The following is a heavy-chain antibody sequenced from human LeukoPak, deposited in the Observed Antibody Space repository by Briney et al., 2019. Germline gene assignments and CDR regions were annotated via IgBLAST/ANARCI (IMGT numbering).Heavy chain of an antibody. V-gene: IGHV4-59*01. Sequence: SETLSLTCTVSGGSISSYYWSWIRQPPGKGLEWIGYIYYSGSTNYNPSLKSRVTISVDTSKNQFSLKLSSVTAADTAVYYCARDLRDDILTGYLDAFDIWGQGTVVTVSS. CDR2: IYYSGST. D-gene: IGHD3-9*01. J-gene: IGHJ3*02. CDR1: GGSISSYY. CDR3: ARDLRDDILTGYLDAFDI.